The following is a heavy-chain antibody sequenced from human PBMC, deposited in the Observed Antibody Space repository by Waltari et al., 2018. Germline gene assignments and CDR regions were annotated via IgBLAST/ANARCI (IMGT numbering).Heavy chain of an antibody. Sequence: QVQLVQSGPEVKRPGASVKVSCKASGYSFTNFGISWVRQAPGQGLEWMGWISPYNDNTNYAQSLQARVTMTTDTYTNTAYLELRSLNSDDTAVYFCARVRDIVLVVGSTQKRNEFDAWGQGTLVTVSS. CDR1: GYSFTNFG. CDR2: ISPYNDNT. J-gene: IGHJ5*02. CDR3: ARVRDIVLVVGSTQKRNEFDA. V-gene: IGHV1-18*01. D-gene: IGHD2-8*02.